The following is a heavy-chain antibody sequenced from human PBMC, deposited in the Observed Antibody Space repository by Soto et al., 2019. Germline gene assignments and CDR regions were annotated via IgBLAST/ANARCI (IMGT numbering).Heavy chain of an antibody. Sequence: QVQLVQSGAEVKKPGASVKVSCKASGYTFTSYGISWVRQAPGQGLEWMGCISAYNGNTNYAQKLQGRVTMTTDTLTSTTYMELRSLRSDDTDGYYCARAVSVWSSTSCYEGDGKYSYYGMDVWGQGTKVTVS. V-gene: IGHV1-18*01. CDR1: GYTFTSYG. CDR2: ISAYNGNT. D-gene: IGHD2-2*01. J-gene: IGHJ6*02. CDR3: ARAVSVWSSTSCYEGDGKYSYYGMDV.